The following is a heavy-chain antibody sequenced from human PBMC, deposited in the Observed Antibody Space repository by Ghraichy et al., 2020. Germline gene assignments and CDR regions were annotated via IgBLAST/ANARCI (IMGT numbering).Heavy chain of an antibody. CDR3: ARSTGTQFYFDY. CDR2: ISYHGSNK. V-gene: IGHV3-30-3*01. CDR1: GFTFSSYA. Sequence: GGSLRLSCVVSGFTFSSYAMHWVRQAPGKGLEWVAVISYHGSNKYYTDSMRGRFTISRDNSKNTLSLQMNSLRTEDTAVYYCARSTGTQFYFDYWGQGTLVTVSS. D-gene: IGHD1-1*01. J-gene: IGHJ4*02.